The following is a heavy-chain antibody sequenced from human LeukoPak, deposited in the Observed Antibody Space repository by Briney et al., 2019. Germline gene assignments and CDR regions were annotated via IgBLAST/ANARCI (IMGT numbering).Heavy chain of an antibody. Sequence: GGSLRLSCAASGFTFSSYGMHWVRQAPGKGLEWVAFIRYDGSNKYYADSVKGRFTISRDNSKNTLYLQMNSLRAEDTAVYYCARDGSITGTTSYFDYWGQGTLVTVSS. CDR3: ARDGSITGTTSYFDY. CDR1: GFTFSSYG. V-gene: IGHV3-30*02. J-gene: IGHJ4*02. D-gene: IGHD1-7*01. CDR2: IRYDGSNK.